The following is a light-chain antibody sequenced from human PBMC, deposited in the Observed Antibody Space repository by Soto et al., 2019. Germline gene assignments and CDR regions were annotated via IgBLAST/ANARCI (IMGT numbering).Light chain of an antibody. J-gene: IGKJ4*01. CDR3: QQYYSIPLT. Sequence: EVALTQSPATLSVSPGEGATLSCRASQSITGSYLAWYHQPPGQAPRLLIYGASSRATGVPDRFSGSGSGTDFTLTISRLEPEDFAVYYCQQYYSIPLTFGGGTKVDI. CDR2: GAS. V-gene: IGKV3-20*01. CDR1: QSITGSY.